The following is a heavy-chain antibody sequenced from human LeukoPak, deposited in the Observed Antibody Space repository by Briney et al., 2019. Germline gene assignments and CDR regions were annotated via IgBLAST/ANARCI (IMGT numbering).Heavy chain of an antibody. CDR3: ARHMSSGYYYEDAFDI. D-gene: IGHD3-22*01. J-gene: IGHJ3*02. CDR1: GYSFTSYW. CDR2: IYAGDSDT. Sequence: GESLKISCKGAGYSFTSYWIGWVRQMPGKGLEWMGIIYAGDSDTRYSPSFQGQVTISADKSISTAYLQWSSLKASDTAMYYCARHMSSGYYYEDAFDIWGQGTMVTVSS. V-gene: IGHV5-51*01.